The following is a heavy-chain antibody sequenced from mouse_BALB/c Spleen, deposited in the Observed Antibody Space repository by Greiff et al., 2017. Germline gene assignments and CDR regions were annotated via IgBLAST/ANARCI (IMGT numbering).Heavy chain of an antibody. CDR1: GYTFTSYN. D-gene: IGHD2-4*01. Sequence: LQQPGAELVKPGASVKMSCKASGYTFTSYNMHWVKQTPGQGLEWIGAIYPGNGDTSYNQKFKGKATLTADKSSSTAYMQLSSLTSEDSAVYYCARDYDEEDMMDYWGQGTSVTVSS. J-gene: IGHJ4*01. CDR2: IYPGNGDT. CDR3: ARDYDEEDMMDY. V-gene: IGHV1-12*01.